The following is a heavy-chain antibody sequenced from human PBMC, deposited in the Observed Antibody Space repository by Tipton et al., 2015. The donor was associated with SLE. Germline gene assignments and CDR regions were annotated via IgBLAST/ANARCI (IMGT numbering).Heavy chain of an antibody. Sequence: GLVKPSQTLSLTRAISGDSVSSNSAAWDWIRQSPSRGLEWLGRTSYRAKWYNDYAVSVKRRITINPDTTKNQFSLQQNSVTPEDTAVYYCARDWGITGTQGAFDIWGQGTMVTVSS. CDR3: ARDWGITGTQGAFDI. J-gene: IGHJ3*02. CDR1: GDSVSSNSAA. D-gene: IGHD1-20*01. CDR2: TSYRAKWYN. V-gene: IGHV6-1*01.